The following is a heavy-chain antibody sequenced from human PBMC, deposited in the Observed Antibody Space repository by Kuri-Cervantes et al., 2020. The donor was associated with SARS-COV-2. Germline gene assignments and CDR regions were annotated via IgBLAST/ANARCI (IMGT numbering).Heavy chain of an antibody. V-gene: IGHV1-69*04. CDR1: GGTFSSYA. D-gene: IGHD2-2*01. Sequence: SSVKVSCKTPGGTFSSYASSWVRQAPGQGPEWMGRIIPILDIANSAQGFQDRVTITADKSTNTVYMELSSLRSGDTAVYYCARVHCISVSCFSAYPLDVWGQGTTVTVSS. CDR3: ARVHCISVSCFSAYPLDV. J-gene: IGHJ6*02. CDR2: IIPILDIA.